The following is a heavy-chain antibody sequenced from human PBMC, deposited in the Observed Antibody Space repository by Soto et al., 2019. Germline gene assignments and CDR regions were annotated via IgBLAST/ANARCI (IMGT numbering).Heavy chain of an antibody. V-gene: IGHV1-58*01. CDR1: GFTFTSSA. Sequence: QLQLVQSGPEVTKPGTSVKVSCKASGFTFTSSAVQWVRQARGQRLEWIGWIVVGSGNTNYAQKFQERVTITGDMSTSTAYMELSSLRSEDTAVYYCAALLVGATTGVDYWGQGTLVTVSS. D-gene: IGHD1-26*01. CDR3: AALLVGATTGVDY. J-gene: IGHJ4*02. CDR2: IVVGSGNT.